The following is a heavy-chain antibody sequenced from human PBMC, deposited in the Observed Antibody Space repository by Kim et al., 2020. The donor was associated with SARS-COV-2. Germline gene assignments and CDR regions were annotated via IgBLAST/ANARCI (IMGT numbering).Heavy chain of an antibody. CDR1: GFSFSSYG. CDR3: ARDCSGHDCYSYNFDY. D-gene: IGHD2-15*01. CDR2: IISSGSTT. V-gene: IGHV3-48*04. Sequence: GGSLRLSCAASGFSFSSYGMNWVRQAPGKGLEWISYIISSGSTTYYADSVKGRFTISRDNAKTSMYLQMNSLRAEDTAVYYCARDCSGHDCYSYNFDYWGQGTLVTVSS. J-gene: IGHJ4*02.